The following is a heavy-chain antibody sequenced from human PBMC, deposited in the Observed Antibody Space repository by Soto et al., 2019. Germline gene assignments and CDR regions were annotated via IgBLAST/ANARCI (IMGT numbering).Heavy chain of an antibody. CDR2: INPNSGGT. CDR3: ARDGPSSSGYYGMDV. Sequence: ASGKVSCKASGYTFTGYYMHWVRQAPGQGLEWMGWINPNSGGTNYAQKFQGWVTMTRDTSISTAYMELSRLRSDDTAVYYCARDGPSSSGYYGMDVWGQGTTVTVSS. D-gene: IGHD6-6*01. CDR1: GYTFTGYY. V-gene: IGHV1-2*04. J-gene: IGHJ6*02.